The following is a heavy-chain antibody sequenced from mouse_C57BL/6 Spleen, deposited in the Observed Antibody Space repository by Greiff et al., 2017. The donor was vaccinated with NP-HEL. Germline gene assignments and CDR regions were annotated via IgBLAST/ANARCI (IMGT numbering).Heavy chain of an antibody. J-gene: IGHJ4*01. CDR1: GYTFTSYW. CDR3: ARRKIYYAMDY. Sequence: QVQLQQSGAELVKPGASVKLSCKASGYTFTSYWMQWVKQRPGQGLEWIGEIDPSDSYTNYNQKFKGKATLTVDTSSSTAYMQLSSLTSEDSAVYYCARRKIYYAMDYWGQGTSVTVSS. V-gene: IGHV1-50*01. CDR2: IDPSDSYT.